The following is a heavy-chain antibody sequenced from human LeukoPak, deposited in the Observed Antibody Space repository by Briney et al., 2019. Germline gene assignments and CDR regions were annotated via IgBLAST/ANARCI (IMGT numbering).Heavy chain of an antibody. CDR3: AKAKSGYYTFDY. V-gene: IGHV3-23*01. D-gene: IGHD3-3*01. CDR1: EFTFSSYV. CDR2: ISGSGSNT. J-gene: IGHJ4*02. Sequence: GGSLRLSCAASEFTFSSYVMSWVRQAPGKGLEWVSAISGSGSNTYYADSVKGRFTISRDNSKNTLYLQMNSLRAEDTAVYYCAKAKSGYYTFDYWGQGTLVTVSS.